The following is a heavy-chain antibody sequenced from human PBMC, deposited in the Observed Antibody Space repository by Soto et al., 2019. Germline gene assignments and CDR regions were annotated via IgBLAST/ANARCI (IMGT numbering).Heavy chain of an antibody. CDR2: ISYSGTT. CDR3: ATMGTPVTGLYYFDY. J-gene: IGHJ4*02. Sequence: QVQLQESGPGLVKPSQTLSLTCPVSGGSISSGNYYWSWIRPPPGKGLEWIGFISYSGTTHYRASLRSRVSISVDTSKNQFSLDLSSVTAADTAVYYCATMGTPVTGLYYFDYWGQGTLVTVSS. CDR1: GGSISSGNYY. V-gene: IGHV4-30-4*01. D-gene: IGHD4-17*01.